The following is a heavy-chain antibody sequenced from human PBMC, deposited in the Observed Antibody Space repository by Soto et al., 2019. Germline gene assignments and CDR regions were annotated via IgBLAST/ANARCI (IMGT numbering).Heavy chain of an antibody. CDR3: ARGPRGYCSSTRCPRLDY. CDR1: GFTFSSYG. D-gene: IGHD2-2*01. V-gene: IGHV3-33*01. Sequence: GGSLRLSCAASGFTFSSYGMHWVRQAPGKGREWVAVLWYDGSNKYYADSVKGRFTLSRDNSKDTLYLQMNSLSAEDTAVYYCARGPRGYCSSTRCPRLDYWGQGTLVTVSS. CDR2: LWYDGSNK. J-gene: IGHJ4*02.